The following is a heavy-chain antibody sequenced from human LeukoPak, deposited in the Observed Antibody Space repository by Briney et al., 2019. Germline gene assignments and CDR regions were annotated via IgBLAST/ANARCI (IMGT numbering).Heavy chain of an antibody. V-gene: IGHV3-7*01. Sequence: GGSLRLSCAASGFTFSSYWMSWVRQAPGKGLEWVANIKQDGSEKYYVDSVKGRFTISRDNAKNSLYLQMNSLRAEDTAVYYCARELPYDILTGYYPPLDYWGQGTLVTVSS. D-gene: IGHD3-9*01. CDR1: GFTFSSYW. J-gene: IGHJ4*02. CDR2: IKQDGSEK. CDR3: ARELPYDILTGYYPPLDY.